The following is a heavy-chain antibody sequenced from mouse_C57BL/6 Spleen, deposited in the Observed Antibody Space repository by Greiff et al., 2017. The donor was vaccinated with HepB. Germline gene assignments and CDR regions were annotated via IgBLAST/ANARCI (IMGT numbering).Heavy chain of an antibody. CDR2: ISDGGSYT. CDR1: GFTFSSYA. V-gene: IGHV5-4*01. D-gene: IGHD3-1*01. J-gene: IGHJ2*01. Sequence: VQLKESGGGLVKPGGSLKLSCAASGFTFSSYAMSWVRQTPEKRLEWVATISDGGSYTYYPDNVKGRFTISRDNAKNNLYLQMSHLKSEDTAMYYCAREGFFDYWGQGTTLTVSS. CDR3: AREGFFDY.